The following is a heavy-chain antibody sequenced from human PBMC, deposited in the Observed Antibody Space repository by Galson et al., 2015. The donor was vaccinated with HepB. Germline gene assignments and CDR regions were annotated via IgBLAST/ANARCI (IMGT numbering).Heavy chain of an antibody. Sequence: SLRLSCAASGFTFSDYYMSWVRQAPGKGLEWISIITWSGDTTYHTDSVKGRFTISRDNAKNSLSLQMNSLRVEDTAVYYCARDKSGSIDYWGQGSLVIVSS. J-gene: IGHJ4*02. CDR2: ITWSGDTT. CDR1: GFTFSDYY. CDR3: ARDKSGSIDY. D-gene: IGHD3-10*01. V-gene: IGHV3-11*01.